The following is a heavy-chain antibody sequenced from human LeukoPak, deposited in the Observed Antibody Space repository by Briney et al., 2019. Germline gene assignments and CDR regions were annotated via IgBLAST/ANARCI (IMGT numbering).Heavy chain of an antibody. V-gene: IGHV3-23*01. J-gene: IGHJ4*02. CDR2: IGGSGDKT. CDR3: VRRGDASSGWGDHDY. D-gene: IGHD6-19*01. CDR1: GFTFNRNA. Sequence: PGGSLRLPRAASGFTFNRNAISWVRQAPGKGLEWVSTIGGSGDKTFYADSVKGRFTISRDNSKNMLHLQMSSLTGEDTALYYCVRRGDASSGWGDHDYWGQGALVTVSS.